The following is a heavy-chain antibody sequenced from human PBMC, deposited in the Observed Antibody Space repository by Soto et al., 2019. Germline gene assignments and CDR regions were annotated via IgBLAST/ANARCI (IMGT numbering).Heavy chain of an antibody. Sequence: QVQLVESGGGVVQPGRSLRLSCAASGFTFSSYAMHWVRQAPGKGLEWVAVISYDGSNKYYADSVKGRFTISRDNSKNTLYVKMSSLRAEDTAVYYCARDRLRYNWNDFPYYCYGMDVWGQGTTVTVSS. CDR3: ARDRLRYNWNDFPYYCYGMDV. D-gene: IGHD1-1*01. CDR1: GFTFSSYA. J-gene: IGHJ6*02. CDR2: ISYDGSNK. V-gene: IGHV3-30-3*01.